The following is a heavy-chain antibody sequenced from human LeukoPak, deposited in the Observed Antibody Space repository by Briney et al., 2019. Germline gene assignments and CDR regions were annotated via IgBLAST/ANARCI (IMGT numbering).Heavy chain of an antibody. CDR3: ARDWSDIVVVPAAIGTQYYYYGMDV. CDR1: GYTFTGYY. D-gene: IGHD2-2*01. CDR2: INPNSGGT. V-gene: IGHV1-2*02. J-gene: IGHJ6*02. Sequence: ASVKVSCKASGYTFTGYYMHWVRQAPGQGLEWMGWINPNSGGTNYAQKFQGRVTMTTDTSTSTAYMELRSLRSDDTAVYYCARDWSDIVVVPAAIGTQYYYYGMDVWGQGTTVTVSS.